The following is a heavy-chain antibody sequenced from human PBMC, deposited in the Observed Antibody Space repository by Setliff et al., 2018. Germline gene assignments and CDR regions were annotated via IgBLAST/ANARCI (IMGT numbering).Heavy chain of an antibody. J-gene: IGHJ5*02. Sequence: SETLSLTCAVYGGSFSGYYWSWIRQPPGKGLEWIGEINHSGSTNYNPSLKSRVTISVDTSNNQFSLKLSSVTAADTAVYYFARARIQLWSSPYNWFDPWGQGTLVTVSS. CDR1: GGSFSGYY. CDR2: INHSGST. CDR3: ARARIQLWSSPYNWFDP. V-gene: IGHV4-34*01. D-gene: IGHD5-18*01.